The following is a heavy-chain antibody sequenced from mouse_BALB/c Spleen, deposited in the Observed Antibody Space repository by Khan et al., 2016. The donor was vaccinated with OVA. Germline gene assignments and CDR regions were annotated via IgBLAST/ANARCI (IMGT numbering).Heavy chain of an antibody. CDR2: IWSDGST. D-gene: IGHD2-10*01. CDR1: GFSLTNYG. V-gene: IGHV2-6-1*01. CDR3: ARQPYYHKGIMDY. Sequence: QVQLKQSGPGLVAPSQSLSITCTISGFSLTNYGVHWVRQPPGKGLEWLVVIWSDGSTTYNSALKSRLTISKDNSESQVFLKMNSLQTDNTAMYFCARQPYYHKGIMDYWGQGTSVTVSS. J-gene: IGHJ4*01.